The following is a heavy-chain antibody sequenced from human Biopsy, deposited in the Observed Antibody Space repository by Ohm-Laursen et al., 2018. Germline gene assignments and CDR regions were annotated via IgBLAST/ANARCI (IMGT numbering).Heavy chain of an antibody. CDR1: GGSITTSG. V-gene: IGHV1-69*10. Sequence: GASVKVSCKASGGSITTSGISWVRQAPGQGLEWVGGINPILGILDYAQRLKDRVTITADKSTNTAYMQLSRLTSEDTAFYYCAGLYSVTYVGSDYWGQGTLVTVSS. CDR3: AGLYSVTYVGSDY. CDR2: INPILGIL. J-gene: IGHJ4*02. D-gene: IGHD4-11*01.